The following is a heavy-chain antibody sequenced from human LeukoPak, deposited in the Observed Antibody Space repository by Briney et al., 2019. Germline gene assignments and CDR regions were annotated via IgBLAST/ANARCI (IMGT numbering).Heavy chain of an antibody. V-gene: IGHV4-4*07. CDR2: IHDNGDS. Sequence: SETLSLTCTVSGGSISGYFWSWIRQPAGKGLEWIGRIHDNGDSNHNPSLHSPFTMPLDTSGNQVSLKLTSVTAPDTAVYYCARAPSGCGGTCPSDHWGPGTLVTVSS. D-gene: IGHD2-15*01. CDR3: ARAPSGCGGTCPSDH. J-gene: IGHJ4*02. CDR1: GGSISGYF.